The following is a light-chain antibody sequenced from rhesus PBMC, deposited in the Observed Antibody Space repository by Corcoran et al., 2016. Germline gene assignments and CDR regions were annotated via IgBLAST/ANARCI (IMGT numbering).Light chain of an antibody. CDR2: KAS. CDR3: QQRNSYPYS. CDR1: QGISSY. V-gene: IGKV1-25*01. J-gene: IGKJ2*01. Sequence: DIQMTQSPSSLSASVGDRVTITCRASQGISSYLAWYQQKPGKTPKLLIYKASTLKSGVPSRFSGSGSGTDFTLTISSLQPEDFATYYCQQRNSYPYSFGQGTKVEIK.